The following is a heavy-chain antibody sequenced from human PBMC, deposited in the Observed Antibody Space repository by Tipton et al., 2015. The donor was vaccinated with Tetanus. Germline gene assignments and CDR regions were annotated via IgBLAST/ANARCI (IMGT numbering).Heavy chain of an antibody. CDR2: IYSMGST. CDR3: ARHGDNAYLGY. CDR1: GGSISNYY. Sequence: TLSLTCTVSGGSISNYYWSWIRQPAGKGLEWIGRIYSMGSTKYNPSLKSRLTMSVDTSKNQFSLKLNSMAAADTAVYYCARHGDNAYLGYWGQGTLVTVSS. V-gene: IGHV4-4*07. D-gene: IGHD4-17*01. J-gene: IGHJ4*02.